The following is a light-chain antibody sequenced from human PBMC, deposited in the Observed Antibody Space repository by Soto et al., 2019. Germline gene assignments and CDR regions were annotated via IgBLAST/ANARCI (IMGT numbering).Light chain of an antibody. V-gene: IGKV1-5*03. J-gene: IGKJ2*01. Sequence: DIQVTQSPSTLSASVGDRVTITCRASQTINTWLAWYQQKPGKAPKLLIYKASNLEGGVPSRFSGSGSGTEFTLTISSLQPDDFATYYCLQYNSYSMYTFGQGNTVEIK. CDR1: QTINTW. CDR2: KAS. CDR3: LQYNSYSMYT.